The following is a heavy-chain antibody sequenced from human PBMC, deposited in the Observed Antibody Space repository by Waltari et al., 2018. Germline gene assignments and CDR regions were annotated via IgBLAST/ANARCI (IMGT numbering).Heavy chain of an antibody. CDR2: ITSDGTHT. J-gene: IGHJ3*02. Sequence: EVQLVESGGGLVRPGGSLRLSCAASGFTFGYYTLHWVRQAPGKGPEWISFITSDGTHTTYADSVRGRFTISRDNAKNSLFLQINSLRADDTAVYYCARDRRPTLILGSGAFDIWGQGIKVNVSS. V-gene: IGHV3-21*01. D-gene: IGHD3-22*01. CDR1: GFTFGYYT. CDR3: ARDRRPTLILGSGAFDI.